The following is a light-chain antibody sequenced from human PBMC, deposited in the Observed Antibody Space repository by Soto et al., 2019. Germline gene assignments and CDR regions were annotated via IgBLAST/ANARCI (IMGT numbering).Light chain of an antibody. CDR1: QSISIY. CDR2: EAS. CDR3: QQRSNWPLT. J-gene: IGKJ4*01. V-gene: IGKV3-11*01. Sequence: EIALTQSPATLSLSPGERATLSCRASQSISIYLAWYQQRPGQAARLLIYEASNRAPGIPARFSGSGSGTDFTLTISSLXXDXXXXXYCQQRSNWPLTFGGGTKVXIK.